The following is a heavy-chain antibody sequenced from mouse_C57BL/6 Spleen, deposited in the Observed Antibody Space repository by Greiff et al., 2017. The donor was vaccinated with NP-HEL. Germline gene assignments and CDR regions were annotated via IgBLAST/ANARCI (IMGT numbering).Heavy chain of an antibody. J-gene: IGHJ2*01. V-gene: IGHV5-17*01. Sequence: EVKLVESGGGLVKPGGSLKLSCAASGFTFSDYGMHWVRQAPEKGLEWVAYISSGSSTIYYADTVKGRLTISRDNAKNTLFLQMTSLRSEDTAMYYCAKAGTWYFDYWGKGTTLTVSS. D-gene: IGHD4-1*01. CDR3: AKAGTWYFDY. CDR2: ISSGSSTI. CDR1: GFTFSDYG.